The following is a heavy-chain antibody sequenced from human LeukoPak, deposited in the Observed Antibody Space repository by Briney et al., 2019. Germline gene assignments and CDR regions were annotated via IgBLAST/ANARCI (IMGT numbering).Heavy chain of an antibody. D-gene: IGHD6-19*01. CDR2: IYTSGST. CDR3: ARDRGYSGWYESLFDY. J-gene: IGHJ4*02. Sequence: PSQTLSLTCTVSGGSISSGSYYWSWIRQPAGKGLEWVGRIYTSGSTNYNPSLKSRVAISVDTSKNQFSLKLSSVTAADTAVYYCARDRGYSGWYESLFDYWGQGTLVTVSS. CDR1: GGSISSGSYY. V-gene: IGHV4-61*02.